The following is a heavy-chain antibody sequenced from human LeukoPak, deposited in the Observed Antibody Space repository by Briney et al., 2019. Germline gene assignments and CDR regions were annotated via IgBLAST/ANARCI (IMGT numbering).Heavy chain of an antibody. V-gene: IGHV4-30-4*08. CDR1: GGSISSGDYY. CDR2: IYYSGST. Sequence: SQTLSLTCTVSGGSISSGDYYWSWIRQPPGKGLEWIGYIYYSGSTYYNPSLKSRVTISVDTSKNQFSLKLSSVTAADTAVYYCARERAPSPGILGVVKHPRYDYYFDYWGQGTLVTVSS. CDR3: ARERAPSPGILGVVKHPRYDYYFDY. D-gene: IGHD3-3*01. J-gene: IGHJ4*02.